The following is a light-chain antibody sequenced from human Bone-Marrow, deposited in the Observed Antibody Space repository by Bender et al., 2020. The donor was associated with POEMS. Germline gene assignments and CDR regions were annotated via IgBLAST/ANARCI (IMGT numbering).Light chain of an antibody. Sequence: LTQPPSASGSPGQSVAISCTGTSSDVGGYDYVSWYQHHPGKAPKLLIYEVNKRPSGIPDRFSGSKSGSTASLTVSGLQADDEADYYCQSWGSNTAVFGGGTKLTVL. CDR1: SSDVGGYDY. J-gene: IGLJ2*01. CDR3: QSWGSNTAV. V-gene: IGLV2-8*01. CDR2: EVN.